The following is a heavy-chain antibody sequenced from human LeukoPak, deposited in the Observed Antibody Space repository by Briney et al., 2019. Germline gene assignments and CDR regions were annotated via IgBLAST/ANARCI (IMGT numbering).Heavy chain of an antibody. D-gene: IGHD7-27*01. CDR2: INHSGST. CDR3: ARHRNWDFDY. Sequence: SETLSLTCAVYSGSFSGYYWSWIRQPPGKGLEWIGEINHSGSTNYNPSLKSRVTISVDTSKNQFSLKLSSVTAADTAVYYCARHRNWDFDYWGQGTLVTASS. V-gene: IGHV4-34*01. J-gene: IGHJ4*02. CDR1: SGSFSGYY.